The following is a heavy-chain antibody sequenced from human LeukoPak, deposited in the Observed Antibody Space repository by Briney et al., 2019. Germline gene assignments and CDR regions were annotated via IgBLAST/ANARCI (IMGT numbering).Heavy chain of an antibody. CDR3: ARGGLAGSKWSWFDP. CDR1: GGFFSVYF. J-gene: IGHJ5*02. V-gene: IGHV4-34*01. Sequence: SETLSLTCAVYGGFFSVYFWTWIRQSPGKGVEWIGEIERGGSTVYSPSLESRVTMSLDSSKIQFPLRLTSVTAADTAVYFCARGGLAGSKWSWFDPWGQGTLVTVSS. D-gene: IGHD6-19*01. CDR2: IERGGST.